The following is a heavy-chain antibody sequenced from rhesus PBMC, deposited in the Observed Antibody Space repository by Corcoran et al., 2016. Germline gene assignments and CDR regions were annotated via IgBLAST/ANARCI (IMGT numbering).Heavy chain of an antibody. V-gene: IGHV1-111*02. CDR2: VDPEDGEA. Sequence: EVQLVQSGAEVKKPGASVKVSCKASGDTFNDNYLHRVRQAPGKGLEWMGRVDPEDGEAIHAQKFQDRVTITADTSTDTAYMELSSLRSEDTAVYYCATEIAAAGSYYFDYWGQGVLVTVSS. CDR3: ATEIAAAGSYYFDY. D-gene: IGHD6-31*01. CDR1: GDTFNDNY. J-gene: IGHJ4*01.